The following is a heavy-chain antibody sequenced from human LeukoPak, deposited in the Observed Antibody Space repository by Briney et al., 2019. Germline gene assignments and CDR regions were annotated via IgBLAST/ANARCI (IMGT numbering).Heavy chain of an antibody. CDR1: GFTFSSYA. Sequence: GGSLRLSCAASGFTFSSYAMSWVRQAPGKGLEWISAISGSSGSTYYADSVKGRFTISRDNSKNTLYLQVNSLRAEDTAVYYCAKDRGSSSLYFDYWAREPWSPSPQ. CDR2: ISGSSGST. V-gene: IGHV3-23*01. J-gene: IGHJ4*02. CDR3: AKDRGSSSLYFDY. D-gene: IGHD6-13*01.